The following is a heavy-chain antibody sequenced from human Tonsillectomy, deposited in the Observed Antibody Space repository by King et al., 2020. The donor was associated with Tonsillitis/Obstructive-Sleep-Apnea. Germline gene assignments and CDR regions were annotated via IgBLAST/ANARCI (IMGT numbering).Heavy chain of an antibody. V-gene: IGHV4-59*01. CDR1: GGSISSYY. J-gene: IGHJ6*03. CDR3: ARGGHDHYYYYYMDV. Sequence: LQLQESGPGLVKPSETLSLTCTVSGGSISSYYCSWLRQPPGKGLEWMGYIYYSGSTKYNPSLRSRVTISVDTSKNQFSLKLSSVTAADTAVYYCARGGHDHYYYYYMDVWGKGTTVTVSS. D-gene: IGHD3-3*01. CDR2: IYYSGST.